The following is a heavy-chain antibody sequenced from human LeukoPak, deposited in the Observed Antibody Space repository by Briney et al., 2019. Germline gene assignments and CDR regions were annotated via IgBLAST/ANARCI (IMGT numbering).Heavy chain of an antibody. CDR2: IRYDGSNK. V-gene: IGHV3-30*02. CDR1: GFIFSNYG. Sequence: GGSLRLSCAASGFIFSNYGMHWVRQAPGKGLEWVAFIRYDGSNKYYADSVKGRFTISRDNSKKTLYLQMKSLRAEDTAVYYCAKGFGSYYSSGVYMAYWGQGTLVTVSS. J-gene: IGHJ4*02. CDR3: AKGFGSYYSSGVYMAY. D-gene: IGHD1-26*01.